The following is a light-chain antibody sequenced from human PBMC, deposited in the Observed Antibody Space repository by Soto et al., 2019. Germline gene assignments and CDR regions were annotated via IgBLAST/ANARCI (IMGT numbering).Light chain of an antibody. Sequence: EIVMTQSPATLSVSPGERATLSCRASQSVSSFLAWYQQKPGQAPRFLIYDASNRATGIPARFSGSGSGTEFTLTISSLQSEDFAVYYCQQYNDWPRTFGQGTKVDIK. V-gene: IGKV3D-15*01. CDR3: QQYNDWPRT. J-gene: IGKJ1*01. CDR1: QSVSSF. CDR2: DAS.